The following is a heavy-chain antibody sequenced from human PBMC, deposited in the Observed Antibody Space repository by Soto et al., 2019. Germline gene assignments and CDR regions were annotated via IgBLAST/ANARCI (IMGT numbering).Heavy chain of an antibody. D-gene: IGHD2-15*01. CDR3: ARDRMVVATNYYYYYMDV. J-gene: IGHJ6*03. CDR1: GFTFSSYS. CDR2: ISSSSSTI. Sequence: GGSLRLSCAASGFTFSSYSMNWVRQAPGKGLEWVSYISSSSSTIYYADSVKGRFTISRDNAKNSLYLQMNSLRAEDTAVYYCARDRMVVATNYYYYYMDVWGKGTTVTVSS. V-gene: IGHV3-48*01.